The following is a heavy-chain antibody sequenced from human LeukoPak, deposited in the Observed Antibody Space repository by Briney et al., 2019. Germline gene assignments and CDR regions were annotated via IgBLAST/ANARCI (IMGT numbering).Heavy chain of an antibody. CDR2: IRYDGSNK. V-gene: IGHV3-30*02. J-gene: IGHJ3*02. CDR3: AKDLRVHYYDSSALFDI. CDR1: GFTFSSYG. Sequence: GGSLRLSCAAPGFTFSSYGMHWVRQAPGKGLEWVAFIRYDGSNKYYADSVKGRFTISRDNSKNTLYLQMNSLRAEDTAVYYCAKDLRVHYYDSSALFDIWGQGTMVTVSS. D-gene: IGHD3-22*01.